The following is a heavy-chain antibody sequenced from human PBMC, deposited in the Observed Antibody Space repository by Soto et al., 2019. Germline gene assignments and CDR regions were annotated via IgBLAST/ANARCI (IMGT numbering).Heavy chain of an antibody. D-gene: IGHD2-21*02. CDR2: IYMRGST. V-gene: IGHV3-66*01. CDR3: ARDSLPRTRTWADC. J-gene: IGHJ4*02. CDR1: GFTVSSKY. Sequence: EVQLVESGGGLVQPGESLRLSCAASGFTVSSKYMSWVRQAPGKGLEWVSIIYMRGSTFYADSVKGRFTISRDTSKNTLYPQRDHLTVQDTAMYYCARDSLPRTRTWADCWGQGTLVTVSS.